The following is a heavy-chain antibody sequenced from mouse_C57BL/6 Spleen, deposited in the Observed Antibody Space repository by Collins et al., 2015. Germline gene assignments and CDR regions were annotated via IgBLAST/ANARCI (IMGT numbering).Heavy chain of an antibody. D-gene: IGHD1-1*01. CDR3: AIHITTVGDWYFDV. CDR2: IHPSDSDT. CDR1: GYTFTSYW. J-gene: IGHJ1*03. Sequence: QVQLQQPGAELVKPGASVKVSCKASGYTFTSYWMHWVKQRPGQGLEWIGRIHPSDSDTNYNQKFKGKATLTVDKSSSTAYMQLSSLTSEDSAVYYCAIHITTVGDWYFDVWGTGTTVTVSS. V-gene: IGHV1-74*01.